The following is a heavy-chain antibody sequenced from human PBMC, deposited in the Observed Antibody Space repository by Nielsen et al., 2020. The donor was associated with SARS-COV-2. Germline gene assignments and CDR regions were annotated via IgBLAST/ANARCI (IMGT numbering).Heavy chain of an antibody. V-gene: IGHV4-30-4*01. D-gene: IGHD3-3*01. Sequence: SETLSLTCTVSGGSISSGDYYWSWIRQPPGKGLEWIGYIYYSGSTYYNPSLKSRVTISVDTSKNQFSLKLSSVTAADTALYYCARERVGGITIFGVVTRYGMDVWGQVTTVTVSS. CDR1: GGSISSGDYY. CDR3: ARERVGGITIFGVVTRYGMDV. J-gene: IGHJ6*02. CDR2: IYYSGST.